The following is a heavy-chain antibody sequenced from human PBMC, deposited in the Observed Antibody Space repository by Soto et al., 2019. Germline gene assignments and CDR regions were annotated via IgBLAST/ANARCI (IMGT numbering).Heavy chain of an antibody. D-gene: IGHD3-22*01. CDR2: IKQDGSEK. CDR3: ARDYYYDSSGYYAFDI. J-gene: IGHJ3*02. Sequence: GESLKISCAASGFTFSSYWMSWVRQAPGKGLEWVANIKQDGSEKYYVDSVKGRFTISRDNAKNSLYLQMNSLRAEDTAVYYCARDYYYDSSGYYAFDIWGQGTMVTVSS. CDR1: GFTFSSYW. V-gene: IGHV3-7*01.